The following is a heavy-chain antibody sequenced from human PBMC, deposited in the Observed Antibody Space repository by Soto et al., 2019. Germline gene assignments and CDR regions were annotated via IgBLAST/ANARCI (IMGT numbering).Heavy chain of an antibody. CDR2: INAANGHT. D-gene: IGHD1-26*01. CDR1: GYTFTSFA. CDR3: ASAVGASISGYFAY. V-gene: IGHV1-3*01. J-gene: IGHJ4*02. Sequence: QVQLVQSGAEVKKPGASVKVSCKTSGYTFTSFAMHWVRQAPGQSLEWMGWINAANGHTEYSQKFQGRVTITRDTAATTAYRELSSLRYEDTAVYYCASAVGASISGYFAYWGQGTLVTVSS.